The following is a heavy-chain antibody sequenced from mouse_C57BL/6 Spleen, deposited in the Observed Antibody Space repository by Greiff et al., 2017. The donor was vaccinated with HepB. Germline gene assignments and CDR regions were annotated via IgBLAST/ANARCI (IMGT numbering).Heavy chain of an antibody. J-gene: IGHJ1*03. CDR2: IYPGDGDT. CDR1: GYAFSSSW. V-gene: IGHV1-82*01. CDR3: ARSSEGYWYFDV. Sequence: QVQLKQSGPELVKPGASVKISCKASGYAFSSSWMNWVKQRPGKGLEWIGRIYPGDGDTNYNGKFKGKATLTADKSSSTAYMQLSSLTSEDSAVYFWARSSEGYWYFDVWGTGTTVTVSS.